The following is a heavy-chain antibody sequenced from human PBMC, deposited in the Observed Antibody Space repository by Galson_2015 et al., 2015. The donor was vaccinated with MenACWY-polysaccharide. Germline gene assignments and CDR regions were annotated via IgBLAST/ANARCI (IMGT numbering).Heavy chain of an antibody. CDR2: IKSDGSST. CDR1: GFTFSTYW. Sequence: SLRLSCAASGFTFSTYWMHWVRQAPGKGLVWVSRIKSDGSSTNYADSVKGRFTISRDNAKNTLYLQMNSLRAEDTALYYCARGYSAYDWGQGVLVIVSA. V-gene: IGHV3-74*01. CDR3: ARGYSAYD. J-gene: IGHJ4*02. D-gene: IGHD5-12*01.